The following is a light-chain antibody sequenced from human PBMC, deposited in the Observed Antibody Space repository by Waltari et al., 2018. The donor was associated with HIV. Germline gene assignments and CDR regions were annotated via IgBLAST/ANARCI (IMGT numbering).Light chain of an antibody. Sequence: DIVMTQSPDSLAVSLGARAIINCTSSPSVLSSSNKKNFIAWYQQKPGQSPKLLIFWASTRESGVPDRFSGSGSGTDFTLTISSLEAEDVAVYYCQQYYDTPPTFGQGTKVEIK. V-gene: IGKV4-1*01. J-gene: IGKJ1*01. CDR3: QQYYDTPPT. CDR2: WAS. CDR1: PSVLSSSNKKNF.